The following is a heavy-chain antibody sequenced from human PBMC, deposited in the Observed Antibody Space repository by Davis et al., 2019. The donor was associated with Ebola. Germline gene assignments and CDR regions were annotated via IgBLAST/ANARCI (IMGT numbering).Heavy chain of an antibody. J-gene: IGHJ6*04. CDR1: GYIFTNYY. CDR2: MNPNSGNT. CDR3: TRESLTTGRGDYYYYGMDV. D-gene: IGHD4-17*01. V-gene: IGHV1-8*02. Sequence: ASVKVSCKASGYIFTNYYMLRVRQPPGQGLEWMGWMNPNSGNTGYAQKFQGRVTMTRNTSISTAYMALSSLRSEDTAVYYCTRESLTTGRGDYYYYGMDVWGKGTTVTVSS.